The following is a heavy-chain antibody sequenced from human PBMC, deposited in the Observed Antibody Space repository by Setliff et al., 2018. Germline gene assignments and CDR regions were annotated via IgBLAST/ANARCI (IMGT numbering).Heavy chain of an antibody. CDR3: ARSEGYNFWSGSPWGYYYYGMDV. CDR1: GRSISSHY. J-gene: IGHJ6*02. Sequence: SETLSLTCTVSGRSISSHYWRWMGQPPGKGLEWIGSMYYSGSASYNPSLKSRVTISVDTSKTQFSLKLRSVTAADTAVYYCARSEGYNFWSGSPWGYYYYGMDVWGQGTTVTVS. CDR2: MYYSGSA. V-gene: IGHV4-59*11. D-gene: IGHD3-3*01.